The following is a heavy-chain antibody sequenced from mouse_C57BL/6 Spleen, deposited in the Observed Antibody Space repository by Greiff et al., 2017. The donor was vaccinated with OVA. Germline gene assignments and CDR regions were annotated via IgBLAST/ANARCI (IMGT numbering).Heavy chain of an antibody. CDR3: AREGYGSSSWYFDV. CDR1: GFTFSSYA. J-gene: IGHJ1*03. D-gene: IGHD1-1*01. Sequence: EVMLVESGGGLVKPGGSLKLSCAASGFTFSSYAMSWVRQTPEKRLEWVATISDGGSYTYYPDNVKGRFTISRDNAKNNLYLQMSHLKSEDTAMYYCAREGYGSSSWYFDVWGTGTTVTVSS. V-gene: IGHV5-4*01. CDR2: ISDGGSYT.